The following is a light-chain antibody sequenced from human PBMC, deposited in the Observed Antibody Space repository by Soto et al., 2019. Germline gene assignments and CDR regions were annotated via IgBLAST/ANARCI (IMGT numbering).Light chain of an antibody. CDR1: SSNIGSNY. CDR2: DNN. V-gene: IGLV1-51*01. J-gene: IGLJ2*01. CDR3: AAWDSYLSGVV. Sequence: QSLLTQAHSVSAAPGPKATISFSCGSSNIGSNYISLYQQLPGTAPKLLIHDNNKRPSGIPDRFSGSKSGTSATLGITGLQTGDEGTYYCAAWDSYLSGVVFGGGTKLPVL.